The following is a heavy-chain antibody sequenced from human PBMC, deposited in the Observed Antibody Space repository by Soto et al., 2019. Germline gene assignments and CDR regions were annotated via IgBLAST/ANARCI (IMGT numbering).Heavy chain of an antibody. D-gene: IGHD6-6*01. CDR2: ISSSSSYI. V-gene: IGHV3-21*01. J-gene: IGHJ6*02. Sequence: EVQLVESGGGLVKPGGSLRLSCAASGFTFSSYSMNWVRQAPGKGLEWVSSISSSSSYINYADSVKGRFTISRDNAKNSLYLQMNSLRAEDTAVYYCARDSSSFYDMDVWGQGTTVTVSS. CDR1: GFTFSSYS. CDR3: ARDSSSFYDMDV.